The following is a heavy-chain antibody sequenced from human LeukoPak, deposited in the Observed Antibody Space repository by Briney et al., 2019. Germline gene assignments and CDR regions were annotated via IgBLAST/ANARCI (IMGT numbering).Heavy chain of an antibody. D-gene: IGHD2-15*01. CDR3: ARESYCSGGSCYAGGSGNFYGMDV. CDR1: GGTFSSYA. J-gene: IGHJ6*02. V-gene: IGHV1-69*04. Sequence: ASVKVSCKASGGTFSSYAISWVRQAPGQGLEWMGRIIPILGIANYAQKYQGRVTITADKSTSTAYMELSSLRSEDTAVYYCARESYCSGGSCYAGGSGNFYGMDVWGQGTTVTVSS. CDR2: IIPILGIA.